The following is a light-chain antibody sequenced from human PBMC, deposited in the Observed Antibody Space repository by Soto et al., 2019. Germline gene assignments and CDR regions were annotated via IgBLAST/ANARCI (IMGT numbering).Light chain of an antibody. CDR1: QSIRTY. CDR2: GTS. Sequence: DIQMTQSPSSLSASVGDRVTITCRASQSIRTYLNWYQQKPGKVPNLLIYGTSSLESGVPSRFSGSGSETDFTLTINNLQPEDFATYYCQHSYTAVFTFGPGTKVDIK. CDR3: QHSYTAVFT. V-gene: IGKV1-39*01. J-gene: IGKJ3*01.